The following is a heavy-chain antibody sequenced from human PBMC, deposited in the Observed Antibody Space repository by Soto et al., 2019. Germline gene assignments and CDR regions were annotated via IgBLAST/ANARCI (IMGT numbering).Heavy chain of an antibody. CDR3: ARGLGYSSSSGSHFDY. CDR1: GFTLSSYG. Sequence: GGSLRLSCAASGFTLSSYGMHWVRQAPGKGLEWVAVIWYDGSNKYYADSVKGRFTISRDNSKNTLYLQMNSLRAEDTAVYYCARGLGYSSSSGSHFDYWGQGTLVTVSS. J-gene: IGHJ4*02. D-gene: IGHD6-6*01. V-gene: IGHV3-33*01. CDR2: IWYDGSNK.